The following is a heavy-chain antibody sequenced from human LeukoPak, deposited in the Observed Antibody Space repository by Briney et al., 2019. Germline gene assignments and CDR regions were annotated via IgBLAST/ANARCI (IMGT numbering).Heavy chain of an antibody. CDR2: ISSSGSTI. V-gene: IGHV3-11*01. CDR1: GFTFSDYY. CDR3: ARRRGAAAGLYFDY. Sequence: PGGSLRLSCAASGFTFSDYYMSWIRQAPGKGLEWVSYISSSGSTIYYADSVKGRFTISRDNAKSSPYLQMNSLRAEDTAVYYCARRRGAAAGLYFDYWGQGTLVTVSS. J-gene: IGHJ4*02. D-gene: IGHD6-13*01.